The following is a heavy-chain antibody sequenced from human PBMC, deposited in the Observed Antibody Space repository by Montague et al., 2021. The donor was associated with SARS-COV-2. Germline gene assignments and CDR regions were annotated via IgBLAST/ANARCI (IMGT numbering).Heavy chain of an antibody. CDR2: ISWNSGSI. D-gene: IGHD3-22*01. Sequence: SLRLSCAASGFIFEDYAMHWVRQAPGKGLEWVSGISWNSGSIAYADSVKGRFTISRENSKNSLYLQMSSLRPEDTALYYCAKDGGHSSGYYYEGGFDSWGQGAPVTVSS. V-gene: IGHV3-9*01. J-gene: IGHJ4*02. CDR3: AKDGGHSSGYYYEGGFDS. CDR1: GFIFEDYA.